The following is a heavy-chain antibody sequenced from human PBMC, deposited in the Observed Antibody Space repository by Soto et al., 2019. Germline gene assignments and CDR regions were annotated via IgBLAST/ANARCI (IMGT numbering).Heavy chain of an antibody. Sequence: SETLSLTCTVSGDCVGSDNYYWTWIRQPPGKGVEWIGDIYSSGNPNYNPSLKSRVTISLDTSSNQFSLKLTYVTAAETALYYCAREIRGYSRAFDYWGQGTLVTAPQ. J-gene: IGHJ4*02. D-gene: IGHD5-18*01. CDR3: AREIRGYSRAFDY. CDR1: GDCVGSDNYY. CDR2: IYSSGNP. V-gene: IGHV4-61*01.